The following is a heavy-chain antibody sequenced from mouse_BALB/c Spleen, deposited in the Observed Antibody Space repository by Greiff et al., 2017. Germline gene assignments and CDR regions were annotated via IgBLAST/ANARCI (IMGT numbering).Heavy chain of an antibody. J-gene: IGHJ2*01. V-gene: IGHV5-6-5*01. Sequence: EVKVVESGGGLVKPGGSLKLSCAASGFTFSSYAMSWVRQTPEKRLEWVASISSGGSTYYPDSVKGRFTISRDNARNILYLQMSSLRSEDTAMYYCARGGVWTYFDYWGQGTTLTVSS. CDR3: ARGGVWTYFDY. CDR1: GFTFSSYA. CDR2: ISSGGST. D-gene: IGHD2-10*02.